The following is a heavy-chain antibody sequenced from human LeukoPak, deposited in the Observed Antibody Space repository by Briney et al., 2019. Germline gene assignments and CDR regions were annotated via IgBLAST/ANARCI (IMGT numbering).Heavy chain of an antibody. Sequence: SETLSLTCTVSGYSINSAFYWGWIRVPPGKGLEWIGSVFHRGTTYYNSSLKSRVNIPIDTSKNQFSLKLNSLTAEDTAMYYCVRDGYYGSGSPGWFGPWGPGTLVIVSA. CDR1: GYSINSAFY. V-gene: IGHV4-38-2*02. D-gene: IGHD3-10*01. CDR2: VFHRGTT. CDR3: VRDGYYGSGSPGWFGP. J-gene: IGHJ5*02.